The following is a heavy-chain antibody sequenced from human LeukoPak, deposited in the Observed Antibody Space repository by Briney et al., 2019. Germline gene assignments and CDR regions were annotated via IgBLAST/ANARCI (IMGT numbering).Heavy chain of an antibody. CDR1: GFTFSSYA. D-gene: IGHD5-18*01. CDR2: IIGSGGDT. V-gene: IGHV3-23*01. CDR3: AQREGYTSGGY. Sequence: GGSLRLSCAASGFTFSSYAMSCVREAPGKGLEWVSGIIGSGGDTYYAASVKGRFTISRDNSKNTLYLEMNSLRAEDTAVYYCAQREGYTSGGYWGQGTLVTVSS. J-gene: IGHJ4*02.